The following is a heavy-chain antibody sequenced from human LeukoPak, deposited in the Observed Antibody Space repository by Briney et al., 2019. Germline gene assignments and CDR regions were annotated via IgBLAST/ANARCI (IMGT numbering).Heavy chain of an antibody. CDR2: ISGSGSST. Sequence: GGSLRLSCGASGFTFSSYAMSWVRQAPGKGLEWVSGISGSGSSTYYADSVKGRFTISRGNSKNTLYLQMNSLRAEDTAVYYCAKVLLGVYYFDYWGQGTLVTVSS. J-gene: IGHJ4*02. CDR3: AKVLLGVYYFDY. D-gene: IGHD2-8*01. V-gene: IGHV3-23*01. CDR1: GFTFSSYA.